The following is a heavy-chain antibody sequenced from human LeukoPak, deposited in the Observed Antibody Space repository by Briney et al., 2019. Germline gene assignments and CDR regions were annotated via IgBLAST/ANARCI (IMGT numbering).Heavy chain of an antibody. CDR2: IGTAGDT. CDR1: GFTFSNHA. D-gene: IGHD1-26*01. Sequence: GGSLRLSCATSGFTFSNHAMHWVRQATGKGLEWVSAIGTAGDTFYPGSVKGRFTISRENAKNSLSLQMNSLRAEDTAVYYCVRQQTPHGNFDYWGQGTLVTVSS. V-gene: IGHV3-13*01. CDR3: VRQQTPHGNFDY. J-gene: IGHJ4*02.